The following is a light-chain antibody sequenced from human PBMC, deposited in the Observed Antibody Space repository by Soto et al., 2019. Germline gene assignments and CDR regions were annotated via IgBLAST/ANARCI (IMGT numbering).Light chain of an antibody. J-gene: IGLJ2*01. CDR2: EVS. V-gene: IGLV2-8*01. CDR1: SSDVGGYNV. Sequence: QSALTQPPSASGSPGQSVTISCTGTSSDVGGYNVVSWYQQHPGKAPKLMLYEVSERPSGVPDRFSGSKSGNTASLTVSVLQAEDEADYYCSSYAGSNIVVFGGGTKLTVL. CDR3: SSYAGSNIVV.